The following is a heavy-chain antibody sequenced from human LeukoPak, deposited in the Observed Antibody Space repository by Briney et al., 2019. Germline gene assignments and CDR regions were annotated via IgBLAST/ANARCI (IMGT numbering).Heavy chain of an antibody. J-gene: IGHJ4*02. D-gene: IGHD3-3*01. CDR1: GGSISSYY. CDR2: IYYSGST. Sequence: SQTLSLTCTVSGGSISSYYWSWIRQPPGKGLEWIGYIYYSGSTNYNPSLKSRVTISVDTSKNQFSLKLSSVTAADTAVYYCARGYDFWSGYYFDYWGQGTLVTVSS. V-gene: IGHV4-59*01. CDR3: ARGYDFWSGYYFDY.